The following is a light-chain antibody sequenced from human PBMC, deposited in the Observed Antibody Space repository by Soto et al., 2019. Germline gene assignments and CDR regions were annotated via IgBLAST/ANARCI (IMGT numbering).Light chain of an antibody. CDR1: QSVSGNS. J-gene: IGKJ3*01. CDR3: RQYGSSPQT. V-gene: IGKV3-20*01. CDR2: STS. Sequence: EIVLTQSPGTLSLSPGEGATLSCRASQSVSGNSLAWYQQKPGRAPRLLIYSTSHRATDIPDRFSGSGSATDFTLAISSLEPEDFAVYYCRQYGSSPQTFGPGTKVDI.